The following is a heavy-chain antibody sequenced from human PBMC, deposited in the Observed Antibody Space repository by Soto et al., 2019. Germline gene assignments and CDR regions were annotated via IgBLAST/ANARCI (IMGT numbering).Heavy chain of an antibody. D-gene: IGHD2-15*01. CDR1: GVIFSSYA. CDR2: ISDSGDST. V-gene: IGHV3-23*01. J-gene: IGHJ2*01. CDR3: AKDRSVVAAYWYFDL. Sequence: XGSLRLSCSASGVIFSSYAMSWVRQAPGKGLEWVSGISDSGDSTYYEDSVKGRFTISRDNSKNTLYLQMNSLRAEDTAVYYCAKDRSVVAAYWYFDLWGRGTLVTVSS.